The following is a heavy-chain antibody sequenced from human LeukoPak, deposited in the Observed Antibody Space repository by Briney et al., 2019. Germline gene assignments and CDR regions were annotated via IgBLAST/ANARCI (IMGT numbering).Heavy chain of an antibody. V-gene: IGHV5-51*01. D-gene: IGHD2-15*01. CDR2: FFPGDSDT. CDR3: ASEYCSGGNCCFDY. Sequence: KSWESLKISCKGSEYSFATYWIGWVRQMPGQGLEWIGIFFPGDSDTRYSPSFQGQVTISADKSISTAYQQWSSLKASDTAIYYCASEYCSGGNCCFDYWGQGTLVTVSS. CDR1: EYSFATYW. J-gene: IGHJ4*02.